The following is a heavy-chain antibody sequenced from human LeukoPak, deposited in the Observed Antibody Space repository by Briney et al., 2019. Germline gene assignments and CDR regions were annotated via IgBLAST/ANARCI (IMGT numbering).Heavy chain of an antibody. J-gene: IGHJ4*02. CDR1: GGSFSGRW. CDR2: ISPSGSP. V-gene: IGHV4-34*01. CDR3: ARHAGPNSDYGDPGSY. D-gene: IGHD4-17*01. Sequence: PSETLSLTCAGYGGSFSGRWWSWIRQPPGKGLEWIGEISPSGSPNYNPSLKNRVSISLDTSKNQISLMLSSVTAADTAVYYCARHAGPNSDYGDPGSYWGQGTLVTVSS.